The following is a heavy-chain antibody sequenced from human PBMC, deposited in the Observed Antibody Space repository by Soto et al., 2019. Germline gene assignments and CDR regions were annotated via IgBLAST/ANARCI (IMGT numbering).Heavy chain of an antibody. CDR1: GYIFSNNW. J-gene: IGHJ6*02. Sequence: PGESLKISCEASGYIFSNNWIGWVRQMPGKGLEWMGIIFPADSETRYMPSFEGRVTISADKSINTAYVQWSSLESSDTAIYYCATPGGFGMDVWGQATSVTVSS. CDR3: ATPGGFGMDV. D-gene: IGHD5-12*01. CDR2: IFPADSET. V-gene: IGHV5-51*01.